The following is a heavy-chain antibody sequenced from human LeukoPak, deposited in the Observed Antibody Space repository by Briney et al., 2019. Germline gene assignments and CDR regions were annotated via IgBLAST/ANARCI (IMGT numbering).Heavy chain of an antibody. CDR3: ARGRIFGVVLDAFDI. CDR1: GGSISSGDYY. Sequence: SQTLSLTCTVSGGSISSGDYYWSWIRQPPGKGLEWIGNIYYSGSTYYNPSLKSRVTISVDTSKNQFSLKLSSVTAADTAVYYCARGRIFGVVLDAFDIWGQGTMVTVSS. CDR2: IYYSGST. J-gene: IGHJ3*02. D-gene: IGHD3-3*01. V-gene: IGHV4-30-4*08.